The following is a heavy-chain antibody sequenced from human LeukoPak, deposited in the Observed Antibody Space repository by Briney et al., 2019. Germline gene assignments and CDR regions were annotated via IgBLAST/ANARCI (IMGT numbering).Heavy chain of an antibody. D-gene: IGHD6-13*01. J-gene: IGHJ4*02. CDR1: GGSISSYY. V-gene: IGHV4-4*07. CDR3: ARGRGSSWYYFDS. Sequence: SETLSLTCTVSGGSISSYYWSWVRQPAGKGLEWIERIYASGNTNYNPSLKGRVTMTVDTSKNQFSLNLSSVTAADTAVYYCARGRGSSWYYFDSWGQGTLVTVFS. CDR2: IYASGNT.